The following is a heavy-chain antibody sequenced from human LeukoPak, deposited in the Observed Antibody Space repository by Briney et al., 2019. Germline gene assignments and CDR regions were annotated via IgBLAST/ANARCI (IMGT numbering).Heavy chain of an antibody. V-gene: IGHV1-58*01. CDR1: GFSFSSSS. CDR2: IAVGSGNT. D-gene: IGHD3-22*01. J-gene: IGHJ4*02. CDR3: AAVFGSGYYYYFDY. Sequence: SVKVSCKASGFSFSSSSVQWVRQARGQRLEWIGWIAVGSGNTNYAQEFQGRVTITRDMSTSTAYMELSSLRSEDTALYYCAAVFGSGYYYYFDYWGQGSLVTVSS.